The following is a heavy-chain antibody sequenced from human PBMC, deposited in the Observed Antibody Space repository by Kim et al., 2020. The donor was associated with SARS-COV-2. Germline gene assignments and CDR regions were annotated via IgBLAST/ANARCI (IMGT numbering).Heavy chain of an antibody. CDR2: IDPSDSST. V-gene: IGHV5-10-1*01. J-gene: IGHJ3*02. CDR1: GYSFTSYW. D-gene: IGHD2-2*01. Sequence: GESLKISCKGSGYSFTSYWISWVRQMPGKGLEWMGRIDPSDSSTNYSPSFQGHVTISADKSISTAYLQWSSLKASDTAMYYCARYTYPAGDCSSTSCYDAFDIWGQGTMVTVSS. CDR3: ARYTYPAGDCSSTSCYDAFDI.